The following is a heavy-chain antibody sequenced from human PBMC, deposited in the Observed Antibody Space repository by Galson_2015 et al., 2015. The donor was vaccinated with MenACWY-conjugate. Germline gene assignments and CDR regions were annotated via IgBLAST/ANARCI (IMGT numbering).Heavy chain of an antibody. J-gene: IGHJ4*02. CDR2: IKRNKDGGTT. Sequence: SLRLSCAASGFTFSNTWMTWVRQAPGKGLEWVGRIKRNKDGGTTDLAAPVKGRFIISRDDSKNTLYLQMNSLKTEDTAVYYCTTDKSEYGHYWGQGAQVTVSS. D-gene: IGHD4/OR15-4a*01. CDR3: TTDKSEYGHY. CDR1: GFTFSNTW. V-gene: IGHV3-15*01.